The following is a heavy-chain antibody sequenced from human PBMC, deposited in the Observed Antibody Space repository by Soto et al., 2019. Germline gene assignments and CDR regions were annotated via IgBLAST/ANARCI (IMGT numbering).Heavy chain of an antibody. CDR1: GGTFSSYA. J-gene: IGHJ6*02. V-gene: IGHV1-69*13. CDR2: IIPIFGTA. Sequence: SVKVSCKASGGTFSSYAISWVRQAPGQGLEWMGGIIPIFGTANYAQKFRGRVTITADESTSTAYMELSSLRSEDTAVYYCARDGLSDGYNLPYYYYGMDVWGQGTTVTVSS. CDR3: ARDGLSDGYNLPYYYYGMDV. D-gene: IGHD2-21*01.